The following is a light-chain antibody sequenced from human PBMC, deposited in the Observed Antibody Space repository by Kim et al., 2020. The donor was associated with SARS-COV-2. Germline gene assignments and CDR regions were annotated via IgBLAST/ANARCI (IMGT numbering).Light chain of an antibody. V-gene: IGLV3-19*01. CDR3: NSRDSSGNHYV. Sequence: LGQTVRITCQGDSLRSYFATWYQQKPGQAPVVLIYGKNNRPSGIPDRFSGSSSGNTASLTITGAQAEDEADYYCNSRDSSGNHYVFGTGTKVTVL. CDR1: SLRSYF. J-gene: IGLJ1*01. CDR2: GKN.